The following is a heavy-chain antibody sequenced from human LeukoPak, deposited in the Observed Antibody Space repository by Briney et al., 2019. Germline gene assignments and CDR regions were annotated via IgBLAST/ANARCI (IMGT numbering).Heavy chain of an antibody. CDR1: GFTFSSYA. CDR2: ISGSGGST. CDR3: AGRHSISWFFDN. D-gene: IGHD6-13*01. Sequence: PGGSLRLSCAASGFTFSSYAMSWVRQAPGKGLEWVSAISGSGGSTYYADSVKGRFTISRDNSKNTLYLQMNSLRAEDTAVYFCAGRHSISWFFDNWGQGTLVTVSS. V-gene: IGHV3-23*01. J-gene: IGHJ4*02.